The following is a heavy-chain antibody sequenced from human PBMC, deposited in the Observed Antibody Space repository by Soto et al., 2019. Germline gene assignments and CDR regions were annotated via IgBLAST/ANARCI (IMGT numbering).Heavy chain of an antibody. CDR3: ARDLWGYCGSLPYYYYGMDV. J-gene: IGHJ6*02. Sequence: SETLSLTCTVSGGSISRYYWSWIRQPPGKGLEWIGYMYNTGSTVYNPPFKSRVTISVDTSKNQFSLKLNSVTAADTAVYYCARDLWGYCGSLPYYYYGMDVWGQGTTVTVSS. CDR2: MYNTGST. V-gene: IGHV4-59*01. D-gene: IGHD2-21*01. CDR1: GGSISRYY.